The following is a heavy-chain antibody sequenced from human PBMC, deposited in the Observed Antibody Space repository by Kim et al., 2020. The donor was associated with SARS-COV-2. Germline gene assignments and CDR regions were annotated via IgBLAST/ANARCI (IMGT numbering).Heavy chain of an antibody. Sequence: SETLSLTCAVYGGSFSGYYWSWIRQPPGKGLEWIGEINHSGSTNYNPSLKSRVTISVDTSKNQFSLKLSSVTAADTAVYYCARGLIAARPSYYYGMDVWGQGTTVTVSS. CDR3: ARGLIAARPSYYYGMDV. J-gene: IGHJ6*02. D-gene: IGHD6-6*01. CDR1: GGSFSGYY. CDR2: INHSGST. V-gene: IGHV4-34*01.